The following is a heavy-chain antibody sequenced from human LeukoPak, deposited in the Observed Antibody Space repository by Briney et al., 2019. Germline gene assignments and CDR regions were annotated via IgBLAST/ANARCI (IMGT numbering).Heavy chain of an antibody. CDR3: ARASSSWYNYFDY. CDR2: IWYDGSNK. Sequence: PGRSLRLSCAASGFTFSSYGMHWDRQAPGKGLEWVAVIWYDGSNKYYADSVKGRFTISRDNSKNTLYLQMNSLRAEDTAVYYCARASSSWYNYFDYWGQGTLVTVSS. V-gene: IGHV3-33*01. J-gene: IGHJ4*02. CDR1: GFTFSSYG. D-gene: IGHD6-13*01.